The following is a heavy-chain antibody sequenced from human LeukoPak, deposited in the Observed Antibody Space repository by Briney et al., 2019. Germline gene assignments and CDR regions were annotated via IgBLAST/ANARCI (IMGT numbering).Heavy chain of an antibody. Sequence: GGSLRLSCAGSGFDLWRYAMSWVRQAPGKGLEWVSSINTVATYIYYADSVRGRFTISRDNAKNSVYLQMDSLRAEDTGVYYCARLRRNGDSGGFYYYYDYWGQGTLVTVSS. D-gene: IGHD3-22*01. J-gene: IGHJ4*02. V-gene: IGHV3-21*01. CDR3: ARLRRNGDSGGFYYYYDY. CDR1: GFDLWRYA. CDR2: INTVATYI.